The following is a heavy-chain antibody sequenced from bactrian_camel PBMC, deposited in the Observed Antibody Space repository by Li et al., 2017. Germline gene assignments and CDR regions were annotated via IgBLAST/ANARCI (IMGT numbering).Heavy chain of an antibody. CDR1: FPINSRSC. CDR2: LRADARL. Sequence: HVQLVESGGGSVPAGGSLSLSCLAAFPINSRSCMGWFRQAEGKEREGVATLRADARLTYSDSVKGRFTVSKDNAKRTLYLQMNSLKPEDTAMYYCAAGQVWQGGARQYNYWGQGTQVTVS. D-gene: IGHD1*01. CDR3: AAGQVWQGGARQYNY. V-gene: IGHV3S55*01. J-gene: IGHJ4*01.